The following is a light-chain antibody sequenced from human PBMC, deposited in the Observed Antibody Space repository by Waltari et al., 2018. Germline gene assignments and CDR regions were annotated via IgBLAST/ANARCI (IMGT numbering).Light chain of an antibody. CDR3: LQCHRSWT. J-gene: IGKJ1*01. Sequence: DIQMTQSPSILSASVGETVTISCRASESVPRRLAWYQQKPGKAPKLLINLASLWESGVPSRFSGSGCGTEFTLTISSLQPEDFATYFCLQCHRSWTFGQGTKVEIK. CDR2: LAS. V-gene: IGKV1-5*03. CDR1: ESVPRR.